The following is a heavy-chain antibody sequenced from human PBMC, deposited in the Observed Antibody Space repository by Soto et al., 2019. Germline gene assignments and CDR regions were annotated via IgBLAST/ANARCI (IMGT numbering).Heavy chain of an antibody. D-gene: IGHD2-2*01. CDR2: ISGSGDRT. J-gene: IGHJ4*02. V-gene: IGHV3-23*01. Sequence: VGSLRLSCAASRFTFSRYAMSWVRQAPGNGLEWVSGISGSGDRTYYADSVKGRFTISRDNAKNTLFLQMSSLRVEDTALYYCAKGNEAVPANIYGGHFDSWGQGTLVTVSS. CDR1: RFTFSRYA. CDR3: AKGNEAVPANIYGGHFDS.